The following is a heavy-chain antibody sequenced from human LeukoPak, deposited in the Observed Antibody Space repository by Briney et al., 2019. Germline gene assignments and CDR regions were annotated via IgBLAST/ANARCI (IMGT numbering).Heavy chain of an antibody. CDR3: AKRGGAERALDY. J-gene: IGHJ4*02. Sequence: GGSLRLSCAASGFTFSNYAMSWVRQAPGKGLEWVSIISGGGATTYYADSVKGRFTISRDNSKSTLYLQMNSLRDDDTAMYYCAKRGGAERALDYWGQGTLVTVSS. D-gene: IGHD3-10*01. CDR1: GFTFSNYA. CDR2: ISGGGATT. V-gene: IGHV3-23*01.